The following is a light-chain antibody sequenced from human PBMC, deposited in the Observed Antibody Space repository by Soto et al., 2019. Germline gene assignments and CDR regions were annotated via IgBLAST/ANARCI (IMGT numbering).Light chain of an antibody. V-gene: IGLV2-8*01. J-gene: IGLJ1*01. CDR2: EVV. CDR3: KSYAGSNTYV. CDR1: KSDIGVYDF. Sequence: LTQPPSASGSPGQSVTISCTGTKSDIGVYDFVSWYQHHPGKAPRLIIYEVVQRPSGVPDRFSGSKSGNTASLTVSGLQAADEADYFCKSYAGSNTYVFGSGTKVTDL.